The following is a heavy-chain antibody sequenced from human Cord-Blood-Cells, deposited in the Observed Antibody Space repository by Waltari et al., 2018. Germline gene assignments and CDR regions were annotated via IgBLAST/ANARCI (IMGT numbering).Heavy chain of an antibody. V-gene: IGHV4-39*01. D-gene: IGHD6-13*01. CDR2: VYYSGST. CDR3: ARPPGASSWYYFDY. J-gene: IGHJ4*02. CDR1: GGSISSSSYY. Sequence: QLQLQESGPGLVKPSATLSLTCTVSGGSISSSSYYWGWTRQPPGKGLGWIGRVYYSGSTYSNPALKSRVTISVDTSKNQFSLKLSSVTAADTAVYYCARPPGASSWYYFDYWGQGTLVTVSS.